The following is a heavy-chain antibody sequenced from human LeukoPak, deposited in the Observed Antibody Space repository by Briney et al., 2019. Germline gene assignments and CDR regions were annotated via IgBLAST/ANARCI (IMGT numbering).Heavy chain of an antibody. CDR1: GFTFSNYA. J-gene: IGHJ4*02. D-gene: IGHD2-15*01. CDR2: ISSSSSYI. Sequence: GGSLRLSCAASGFTFSNYAMSWVRQAPGKGLEWVSSISSSSSYIYYADSVKGRFTISRDTAKNSLYLQMNSLRAEDTAVYYCARAYCSGGSCYPFDYWGQGTLVTVSS. V-gene: IGHV3-21*01. CDR3: ARAYCSGGSCYPFDY.